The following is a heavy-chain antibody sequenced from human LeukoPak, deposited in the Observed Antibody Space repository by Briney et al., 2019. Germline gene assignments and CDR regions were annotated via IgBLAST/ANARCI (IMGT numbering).Heavy chain of an antibody. D-gene: IGHD6-13*01. V-gene: IGHV4-59*01. CDR3: ARGMQQLYHFDS. CDR1: GGSISSYY. CDR2: IYYSGST. J-gene: IGHJ4*02. Sequence: SETLSLTCAASGGSISSYYWSWIRQPPGKGLEWIGYIYYSGSTNYNPSLKSRVTISVDTSKNQFSLKLSSVTAADTAVYYCARGMQQLYHFDSWGRGTLVTVSS.